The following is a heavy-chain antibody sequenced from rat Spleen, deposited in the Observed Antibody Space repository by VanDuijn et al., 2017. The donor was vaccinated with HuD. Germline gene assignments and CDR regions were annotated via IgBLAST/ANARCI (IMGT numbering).Heavy chain of an antibody. D-gene: IGHD1-4*01. V-gene: IGHV5-29*01. J-gene: IGHJ4*01. CDR3: ARHDYPGSHMDA. CDR2: ISYDGSST. Sequence: EVQLVESDGGLVQPGRSLKLSCAASGFTFSDYYMAWVRQAPTKGLEWVATISYDGSSTYYRDSVKGRFTISRDNAKSTLYLQMDSLKSEDTATYYCARHDYPGSHMDAWGQGASVTVSS. CDR1: GFTFSDYY.